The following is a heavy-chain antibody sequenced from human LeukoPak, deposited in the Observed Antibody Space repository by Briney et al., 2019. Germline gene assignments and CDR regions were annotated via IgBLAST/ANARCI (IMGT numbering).Heavy chain of an antibody. D-gene: IGHD4-17*01. J-gene: IGHJ4*02. Sequence: GGSLRLSCAASGFIFRSYAMSWVRQAPGKGLEWVGRISSKSDGGTTDYAAPVKGRFTISRDDSTNTLSLQMSGLKAEDTALYFCITEPHDYGDFTFGYWGQGTLVTVSS. CDR2: ISSKSDGGTT. V-gene: IGHV3-15*01. CDR3: ITEPHDYGDFTFGY. CDR1: GFIFRSYA.